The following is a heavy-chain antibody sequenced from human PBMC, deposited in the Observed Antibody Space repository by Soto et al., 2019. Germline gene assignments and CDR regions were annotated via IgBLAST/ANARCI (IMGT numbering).Heavy chain of an antibody. CDR3: ARGGGEDGDYYYYYYGMDV. D-gene: IGHD4-17*01. Sequence: QVQLVQSGAEVKKPGASVKVSCKSSGYTFTSYYMHWVRQAPGQGLEWMGIINPSGGSTSYAQKFQGRVTMTRDTSAGTVYMELSSRRSEDTALYYCARGGGEDGDYYYYYYGMDVWVQGTTVTVSS. V-gene: IGHV1-46*01. CDR1: GYTFTSYY. J-gene: IGHJ6*02. CDR2: INPSGGST.